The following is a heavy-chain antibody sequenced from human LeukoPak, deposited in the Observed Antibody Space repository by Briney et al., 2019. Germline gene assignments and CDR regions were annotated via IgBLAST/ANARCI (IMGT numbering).Heavy chain of an antibody. J-gene: IGHJ6*03. CDR1: GFTFSSYG. D-gene: IGHD3-22*01. CDR2: IRYDGSNK. Sequence: EGSLRLSCAASGFTFSSYGMHWVRQAPGKGLEWVAFIRYDGSNKYYADSVKGRFTISRDNSKNTLYLQMNSLRAEDTAVYYCAKDYYDSSGYYYSSYYYYYMDVWGKGTTVTISS. CDR3: AKDYYDSSGYYYSSYYYYYMDV. V-gene: IGHV3-30*02.